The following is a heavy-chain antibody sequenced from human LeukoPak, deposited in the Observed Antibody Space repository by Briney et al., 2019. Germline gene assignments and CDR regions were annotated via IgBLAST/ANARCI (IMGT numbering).Heavy chain of an antibody. CDR3: AKAKSYYSNYDY. D-gene: IGHD4-11*01. J-gene: IGHJ4*02. V-gene: IGHV3-23*01. CDR2: ITKSGDSS. Sequence: PGGSLRLSCAASGIIFSSDAMSWVRQAPGKGLEWVSLITKSGDSSYYADSVKGRFTISRDNSKNTVYLQVNSLRAEDTAVYYCAKAKSYYSNYDYWGQGTLVTVSS. CDR1: GIIFSSDA.